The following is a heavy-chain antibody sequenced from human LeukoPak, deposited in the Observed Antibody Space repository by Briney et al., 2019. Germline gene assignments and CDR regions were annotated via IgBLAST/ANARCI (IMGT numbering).Heavy chain of an antibody. D-gene: IGHD3-3*01. J-gene: IGHJ3*02. CDR3: ARDKGGSGMEWPRLDDAFDI. CDR1: GFTFSNYG. CDR2: ISSSGSTI. Sequence: GGSLRLSCAASGFTFSNYGMHWVRQAPGKGLEWVSYISSSGSTIYYADSVKGRFTISRDNAKNSLYLQMNSLRAEDTAVYYCARDKGGSGMEWPRLDDAFDIWGQGTMVTVSS. V-gene: IGHV3-48*04.